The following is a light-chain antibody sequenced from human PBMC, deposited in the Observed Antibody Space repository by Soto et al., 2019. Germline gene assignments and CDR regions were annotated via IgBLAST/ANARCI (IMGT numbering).Light chain of an antibody. CDR2: SAS. J-gene: IGKJ2*01. V-gene: IGKV3-20*01. Sequence: EIVLTQSPGTLSLSPGERATLSCWASQGDAGDKVAWYQQKFGQAPRLLIYSASQRVIGIPDRFSGSGSGTDFTLTISRLEPEDFAVYYCQHYGYSPRYTFGQGTKVEI. CDR1: QGDAGDK. CDR3: QHYGYSPRYT.